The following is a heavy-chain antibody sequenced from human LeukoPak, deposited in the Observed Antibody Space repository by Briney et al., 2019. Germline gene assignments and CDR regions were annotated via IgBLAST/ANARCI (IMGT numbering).Heavy chain of an antibody. CDR1: GDSISSYY. J-gene: IGHJ4*02. Sequence: SETLSLTCSVSGDSISSYYWSWIRQPAGKGLEWIGRIYTSGSTNYNPSLKSRVTMSVDTSKNQFSLKLSSVTAADTAVYYCARGGSTPSFDYWGQGTLVTVSS. V-gene: IGHV4-4*07. CDR2: IYTSGST. CDR3: ARGGSTPSFDY. D-gene: IGHD5/OR15-5a*01.